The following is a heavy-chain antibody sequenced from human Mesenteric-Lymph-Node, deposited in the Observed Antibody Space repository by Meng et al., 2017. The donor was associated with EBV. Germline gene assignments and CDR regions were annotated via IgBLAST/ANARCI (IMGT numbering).Heavy chain of an antibody. J-gene: IGHJ4*02. Sequence: EGAAGGAGGGLVQPGGSLRLSCAASGFNFLPYWMHWVRQAPGRGLEWVSSITSSPTYIYYATSVKGRFTISRDNAKNSLFLQMNSLRAEDTAVYYCARESGDDSNFDYWGQGALVTVSS. CDR1: GFNFLPYW. D-gene: IGHD5-24*01. CDR3: ARESGDDSNFDY. CDR2: ITSSPTYI. V-gene: IGHV3-21*01.